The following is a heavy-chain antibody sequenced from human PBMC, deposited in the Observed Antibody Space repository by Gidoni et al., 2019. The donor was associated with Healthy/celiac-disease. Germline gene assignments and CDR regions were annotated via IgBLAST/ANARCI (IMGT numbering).Heavy chain of an antibody. Sequence: QVQLVESGGGVVQPGRSLRLSCAASGFTFSSYGMHWVRQAPGKGLEWVAVIWYDGSNKYYADSGKGRFTISRDNSKNTLYLQMNSLRAEDTAVYYCARESQQWLAFDYWGQGTLVTVSS. CDR2: IWYDGSNK. V-gene: IGHV3-33*01. D-gene: IGHD6-19*01. CDR1: GFTFSSYG. CDR3: ARESQQWLAFDY. J-gene: IGHJ4*02.